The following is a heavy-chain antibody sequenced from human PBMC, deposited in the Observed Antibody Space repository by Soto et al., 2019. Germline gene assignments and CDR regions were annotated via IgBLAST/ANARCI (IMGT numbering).Heavy chain of an antibody. CDR3: ARGFLRLLTGRFNYFDY. Sequence: PSETLSLTCTVSGGSISSGGYYWSWIRQHPGKGLEWIGYIYYSGSTYYNPSLKSRVTISVDTSKNQFSLKLSSVTAADTAVYYCARGFLRLLTGRFNYFDYWGQGTLVTVSS. V-gene: IGHV4-31*03. CDR2: IYYSGST. J-gene: IGHJ4*02. D-gene: IGHD3-9*01. CDR1: GGSISSGGYY.